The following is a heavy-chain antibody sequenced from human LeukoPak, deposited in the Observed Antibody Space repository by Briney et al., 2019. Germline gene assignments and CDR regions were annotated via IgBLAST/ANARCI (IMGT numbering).Heavy chain of an antibody. J-gene: IGHJ6*02. CDR2: IAGGGDT. D-gene: IGHD6-13*01. CDR1: GYTFSNYD. CDR3: AREISGAAGGHYYYGVDV. V-gene: IGHV3-13*01. Sequence: VGSPRLSSAAPGYTFSNYDFHWVRQVTGKGLEWVSAIAGGGDTYYSASVEGRFTISRENGKNSLFLQMNSLRDGDTAVYYCAREISGAAGGHYYYGVDVWGQGTTVIVSS.